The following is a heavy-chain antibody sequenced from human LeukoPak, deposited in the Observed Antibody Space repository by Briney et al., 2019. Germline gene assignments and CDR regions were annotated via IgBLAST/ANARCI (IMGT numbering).Heavy chain of an antibody. D-gene: IGHD2-2*02. CDR2: IIPIFGTA. Sequence: ASVKVSCKASGGTFSSYAISWVRQAPGQGLEWMGGIIPIFGTANYAQKFQGRVTITAVESTSTAYMELSSLRSEDTAVYYCARDGTVVVPAAISTYNWFDPWGQGTLVTVSS. CDR3: ARDGTVVVPAAISTYNWFDP. J-gene: IGHJ5*02. CDR1: GGTFSSYA. V-gene: IGHV1-69*13.